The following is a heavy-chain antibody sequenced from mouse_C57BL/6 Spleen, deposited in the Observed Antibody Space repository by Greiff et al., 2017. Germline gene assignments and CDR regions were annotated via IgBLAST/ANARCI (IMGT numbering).Heavy chain of an antibody. CDR2: ISSGGDYI. D-gene: IGHD1-1*01. CDR1: GFTFSSYA. Sequence: EVQGVESGEGLVKPGGSLKLSCAASGFTFSSYAVSWVRQTPEKRLAWVAYISSGGDYIYYADTVKGRFTISRDNARNTLYLQMSSLKSEDTAMYYCTRDIPLITTVEGDYWGQGTSVTVSS. J-gene: IGHJ4*01. CDR3: TRDIPLITTVEGDY. V-gene: IGHV5-9-1*02.